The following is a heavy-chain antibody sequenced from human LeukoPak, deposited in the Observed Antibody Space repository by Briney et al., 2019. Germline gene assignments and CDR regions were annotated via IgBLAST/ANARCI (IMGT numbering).Heavy chain of an antibody. CDR1: GFTFDDYA. CDR3: AKASMGYCSSTSCYEAYYGMDV. Sequence: RGSLRLSCAASGFTFDDYAMLWVRQAPGKGLEWVSLISWDGGSTYYADSVKGRFTISRDNSKNSLYLQMNSLRAEDTALYYCAKASMGYCSSTSCYEAYYGMDVWGKGTTVTVSS. V-gene: IGHV3-43D*04. J-gene: IGHJ6*04. CDR2: ISWDGGST. D-gene: IGHD2-2*01.